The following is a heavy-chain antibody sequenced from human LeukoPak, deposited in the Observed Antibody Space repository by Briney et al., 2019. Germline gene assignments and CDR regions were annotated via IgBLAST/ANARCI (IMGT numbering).Heavy chain of an antibody. Sequence: KPSETLSLTCAVYGGSFSGYYWSWIRQPPGKGLEWIGEINHSGSTNYNPSLKSRVTISVDTSKNQFSLKLSSVTAADTVVYYCARARQWLVRSPFDYWGQGTLVTVSS. D-gene: IGHD6-19*01. J-gene: IGHJ4*02. CDR2: INHSGST. CDR1: GGSFSGYY. V-gene: IGHV4-34*01. CDR3: ARARQWLVRSPFDY.